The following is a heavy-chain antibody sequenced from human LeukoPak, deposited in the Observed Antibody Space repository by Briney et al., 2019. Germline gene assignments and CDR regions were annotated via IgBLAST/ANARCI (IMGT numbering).Heavy chain of an antibody. CDR2: IKEDGSVK. J-gene: IGHJ4*02. Sequence: GGSLRLSCAASGFTFRNYWMTWVRQAPGKGLEWVVNIKEDGSVKYFVGSVKGRFTVSRDNAKNSVYLQMSSLRVEDTAVYFCARIGYRSSSLDYWGQGTLVTVSP. V-gene: IGHV3-7*01. D-gene: IGHD6-6*01. CDR3: ARIGYRSSSLDY. CDR1: GFTFRNYW.